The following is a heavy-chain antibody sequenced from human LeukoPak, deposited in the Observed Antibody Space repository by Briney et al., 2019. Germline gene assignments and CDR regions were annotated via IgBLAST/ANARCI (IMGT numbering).Heavy chain of an antibody. D-gene: IGHD2-2*02. CDR1: GFSFSSYW. CDR3: ARDKFPATNIPLIDF. CDR2: VKQDGSET. Sequence: AGGSLRLSCTASGFSFSSYWMCWVRQAPGKGLEWVANVKQDGSETYYVDSLKGRFTISRDNAKNSLYLQMGSLRAEDTAIYYCARDKFPATNIPLIDFWGPGTLVTVSS. V-gene: IGHV3-7*03. J-gene: IGHJ4*02.